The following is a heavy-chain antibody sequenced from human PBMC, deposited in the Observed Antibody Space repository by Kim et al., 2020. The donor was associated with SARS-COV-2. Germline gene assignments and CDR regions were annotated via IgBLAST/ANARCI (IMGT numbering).Heavy chain of an antibody. D-gene: IGHD2-8*01. Sequence: DSGKGRFTISRDNSKNTLYLQMNSLRAEDTAVYYCAKSMLANYYYYGMDVWGQGTTVTVSS. J-gene: IGHJ6*02. CDR3: AKSMLANYYYYGMDV. V-gene: IGHV3-23*01.